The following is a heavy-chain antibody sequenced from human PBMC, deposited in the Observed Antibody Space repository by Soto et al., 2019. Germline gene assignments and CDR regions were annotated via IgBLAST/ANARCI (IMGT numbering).Heavy chain of an antibody. Sequence: GGSLRLSCSASGFSLSGDAVHWVRQAPGKGLKYLSGLSSNGRTTYYTDSVKGRFTISRDNSKNTLYLQMRSLRAEDTAVYYCVVRGSSFDSWGQGTMVTVSS. CDR2: LSSNGRTT. CDR1: GFSLSGDA. CDR3: VVRGSSFDS. D-gene: IGHD3-10*01. V-gene: IGHV3-64D*08. J-gene: IGHJ3*02.